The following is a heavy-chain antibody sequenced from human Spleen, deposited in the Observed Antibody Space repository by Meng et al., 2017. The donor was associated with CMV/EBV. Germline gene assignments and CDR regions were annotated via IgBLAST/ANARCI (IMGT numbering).Heavy chain of an antibody. Sequence: GSLRLSCAVYGGSFSGYYLSWIRQSPGKGLERIGEINNSGSTNYIPSLRSRVTISLDTSNKQVSLRLTSVTAADTAVYYCARVVRVWNYAGTYYYYGMDVWGQGTTVTVSS. CDR1: GGSFSGYY. CDR3: ARVVRVWNYAGTYYYYGMDV. V-gene: IGHV4-34*01. D-gene: IGHD1-7*01. CDR2: INNSGST. J-gene: IGHJ6*02.